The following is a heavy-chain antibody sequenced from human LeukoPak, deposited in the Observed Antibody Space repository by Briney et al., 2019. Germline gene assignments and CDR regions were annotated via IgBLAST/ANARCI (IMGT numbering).Heavy chain of an antibody. Sequence: GGSLRLSCAASGFTFSSYAMSWVRQAPGKGLEWVSAISGGGSTYYADSVKGRFTISRDNSKNTLYLQMNSLRAEDTAVYYCANRVGYCSGGSCYSAGAYFDYWGQGTLVTVSS. CDR1: GFTFSSYA. J-gene: IGHJ4*02. V-gene: IGHV3-23*01. CDR2: ISGGGST. CDR3: ANRVGYCSGGSCYSAGAYFDY. D-gene: IGHD2-15*01.